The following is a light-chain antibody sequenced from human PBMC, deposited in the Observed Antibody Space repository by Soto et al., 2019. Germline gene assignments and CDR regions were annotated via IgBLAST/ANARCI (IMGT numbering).Light chain of an antibody. CDR3: QLYNNWPPWT. Sequence: EIVMTQSPATLSVSPGERATLSCRASQSVSSNLAWYQQKPGQAPRLLIYGPSTRATGIPAWFSGSGSGTEFTLTISSLLSEDFAVYFCQLYNNWPPWTFGQGTKVEIK. CDR2: GPS. J-gene: IGKJ1*01. V-gene: IGKV3-15*01. CDR1: QSVSSN.